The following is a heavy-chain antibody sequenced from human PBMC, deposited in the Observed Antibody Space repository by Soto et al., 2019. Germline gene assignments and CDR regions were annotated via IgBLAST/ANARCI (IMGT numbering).Heavy chain of an antibody. J-gene: IGHJ4*02. D-gene: IGHD3-3*01. Sequence: ASVKVSCKVSVYTLTELSMHWVRQAPGKGLGWMGGFDPEDGETIYAQKFQGRVTMTEDTSTDTAYMELSSLRSEDTAVYYCATVRSGVGHLFHLAYWGQGTLVTVSS. CDR3: ATVRSGVGHLFHLAY. CDR2: FDPEDGET. V-gene: IGHV1-24*01. CDR1: VYTLTELS.